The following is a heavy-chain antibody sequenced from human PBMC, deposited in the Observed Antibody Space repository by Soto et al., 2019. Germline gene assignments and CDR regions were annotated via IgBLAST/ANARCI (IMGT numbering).Heavy chain of an antibody. CDR1: GGSISSYY. CDR2: IYYSGST. V-gene: IGHV4-59*01. D-gene: IGHD3-10*01. Sequence: PSETLSLTCTVSGGSISSYYWSWIRQPPGKGLEWIGYIYYSGSTNYNPSLKSRVTISVDTSKNQFSLKLSSVTAADTAVYYCARDSETEGDAFGIWGQGTMVTVSS. CDR3: ARDSETEGDAFGI. J-gene: IGHJ3*02.